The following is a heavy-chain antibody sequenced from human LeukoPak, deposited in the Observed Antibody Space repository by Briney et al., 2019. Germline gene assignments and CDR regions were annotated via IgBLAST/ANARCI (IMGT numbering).Heavy chain of an antibody. CDR2: IIPIFGTA. CDR1: GGTFSSYA. D-gene: IGHD1-1*01. CDR3: ARGAGTSYYFDY. Sequence: ASVKVSCKASGGTFSSYAISWVRQAPGQGLEWMGGIIPIFGTANYAQKFQGRVTITADESTSTAYMELSGLRSEDTAVYYCARGAGTSYYFDYWGQGTLVTVSS. J-gene: IGHJ4*02. V-gene: IGHV1-69*01.